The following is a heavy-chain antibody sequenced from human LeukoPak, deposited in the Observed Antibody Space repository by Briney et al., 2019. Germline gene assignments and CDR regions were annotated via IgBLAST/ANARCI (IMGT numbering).Heavy chain of an antibody. CDR2: ISSSSTI. CDR1: GFTFSDYH. V-gene: IGHV3-69-1*01. CDR3: AKVAVVLNYFDY. Sequence: GGSLRLSCAASGFTFSDYHMNWVRQAPGKGLEWVSSISSSSTIYYADSVKGRFTISRDNAKNSLYLQMNSLRAEDTAVYYCAKVAVVLNYFDYWGQGTLVTVSS. D-gene: IGHD6-19*01. J-gene: IGHJ4*02.